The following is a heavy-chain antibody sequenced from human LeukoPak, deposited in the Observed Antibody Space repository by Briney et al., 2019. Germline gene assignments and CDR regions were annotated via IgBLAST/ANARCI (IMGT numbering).Heavy chain of an antibody. CDR2: TYYRSKWHN. Sequence: SQTLSLTCDISGDSVSSNSAAWNWIRQSPSRGLEWLGRTYYRSKWHNDYAVSVKSRITINPDTSKNQFSLQLNSVTPEDTAVYYCARGQLCSDAFDIWGQGTTVTVSS. D-gene: IGHD5-18*01. CDR3: ARGQLCSDAFDI. CDR1: GDSVSSNSAA. J-gene: IGHJ3*02. V-gene: IGHV6-1*01.